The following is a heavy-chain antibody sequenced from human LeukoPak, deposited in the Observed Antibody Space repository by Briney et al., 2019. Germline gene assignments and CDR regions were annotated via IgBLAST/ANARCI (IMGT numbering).Heavy chain of an antibody. CDR1: GSTLRNYI. V-gene: IGHV3-23*01. CDR2: MSIIDDSI. Sequence: GGSLRLSCVASGSTLRNYIMTWVRQAPGKGLEWVSSMSIIDDSIYYADSVKGRFTISRDNSKSTLSLQMSSLRAEDTGVYHCAREGYTSDYAGAFDIWGQGSVVTVSS. D-gene: IGHD2-2*01. CDR3: AREGYTSDYAGAFDI. J-gene: IGHJ3*02.